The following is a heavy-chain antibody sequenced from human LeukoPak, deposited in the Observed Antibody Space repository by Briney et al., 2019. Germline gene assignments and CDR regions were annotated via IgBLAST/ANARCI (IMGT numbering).Heavy chain of an antibody. D-gene: IGHD1-14*01. Sequence: GGSLRLSCTASGLTFSTSGFNWIRQAPGKGLEWVASIGPTGSDRYHADSIKGRFTISRGNANNFLYLQMNSLRAEDTAVYYCATETNGRHYDYWGQGTLLTVSS. J-gene: IGHJ4*02. CDR3: ATETNGRHYDY. CDR1: GLTFSTSG. CDR2: IGPTGSDR. V-gene: IGHV3-21*06.